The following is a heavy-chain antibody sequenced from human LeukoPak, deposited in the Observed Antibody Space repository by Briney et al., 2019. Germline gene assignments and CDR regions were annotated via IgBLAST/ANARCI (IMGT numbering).Heavy chain of an antibody. CDR2: INTDTGNP. V-gene: IGHV7-4-1*02. D-gene: IGHD6-13*01. CDR3: ARVWAAAGFFYHFDY. CDR1: GYTFTTYA. Sequence: ASVKASCKASGYTFTTYAMNWVRQAPGQGHEWMGWINTDTGNPSYAQGFTGRFVFSLDTSVSTAYLQISSLKAEDTAVYYCARVWAAAGFFYHFDYWGQGSLVTVSS. J-gene: IGHJ4*02.